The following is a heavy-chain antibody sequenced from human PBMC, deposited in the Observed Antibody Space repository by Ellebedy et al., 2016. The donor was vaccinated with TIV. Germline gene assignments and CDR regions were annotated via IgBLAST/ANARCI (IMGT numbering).Heavy chain of an antibody. CDR2: IYRDGSAK. V-gene: IGHV3-7*03. CDR1: GFTFSDYW. J-gene: IGHJ5*01. Sequence: PGGSLRLSCPASGFTFSDYWMSWVRQAPGKGLQLVGNIYRDGSAKHYLESRKGRFTFSRDNAKNSLNLQLNSLRVEDGAVYYCGRLGTYVADRGLDSWGQGTLVTVSS. CDR3: GRLGTYVADRGLDS. D-gene: IGHD6-6*01.